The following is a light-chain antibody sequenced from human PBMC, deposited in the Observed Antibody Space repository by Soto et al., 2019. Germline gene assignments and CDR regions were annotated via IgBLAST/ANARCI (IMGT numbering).Light chain of an antibody. CDR1: SGSIANNY. Sequence: NFMLTQSHSVSESPGKTLSISCTSSSGSIANNYVQWYQQRPGSAPTTVIYENNQRLSGVPDRFSGSTDGSSNSASLTISGLQTEDEADYYCQSYDSDFVVFGGGTKLTVL. V-gene: IGLV6-57*04. CDR3: QSYDSDFVV. J-gene: IGLJ2*01. CDR2: ENN.